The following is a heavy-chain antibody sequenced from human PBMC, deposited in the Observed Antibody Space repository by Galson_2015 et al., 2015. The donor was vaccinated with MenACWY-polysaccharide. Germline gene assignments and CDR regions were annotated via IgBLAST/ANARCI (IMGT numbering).Heavy chain of an antibody. Sequence: SLRLSCAASGFTFSSYGVHWVRQAPGKGLEWVAVISYDGSNKYYADSVKGRFTISRDNSKNTLYLQMNSLRAEDTAVYYCAKDEIVGATGFDYWGQGTLVTVSS. V-gene: IGHV3-30*18. CDR3: AKDEIVGATGFDY. CDR1: GFTFSSYG. D-gene: IGHD1-26*01. CDR2: ISYDGSNK. J-gene: IGHJ4*02.